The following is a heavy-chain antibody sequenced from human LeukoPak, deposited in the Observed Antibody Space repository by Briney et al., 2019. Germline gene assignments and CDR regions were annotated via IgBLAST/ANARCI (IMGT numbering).Heavy chain of an antibody. CDR2: ISGYSGKI. V-gene: IGHV1-18*01. CDR3: ARRFCSSVSCYDDDAFDV. Sequence: GASVEVSCKASGHTFVSYGISWVRQAPGQGLEWMGWISGYSGKINYAQKFQGRVTMTTDTSTSTAYLELRSLTSEDTAVYYCARRFCSSVSCYDDDAFDVWGQGTLVTVSS. CDR1: GHTFVSYG. J-gene: IGHJ3*01. D-gene: IGHD2-2*01.